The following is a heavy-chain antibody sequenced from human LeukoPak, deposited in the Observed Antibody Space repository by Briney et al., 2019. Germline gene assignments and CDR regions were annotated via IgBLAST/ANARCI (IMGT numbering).Heavy chain of an antibody. J-gene: IGHJ4*02. V-gene: IGHV4-61*02. Sequence: SETLSLTCTVSGGSISSGSYYWSWIRQPAGKGLEWIGRIYTNGSTNYNPSLKSRVTISVDTSKNQFSLKLSSVTAADTAVYYCARFPEDYYDSSGYCVDYWGQGALVTVSS. CDR3: ARFPEDYYDSSGYCVDY. D-gene: IGHD3-22*01. CDR2: IYTNGST. CDR1: GGSISSGSYY.